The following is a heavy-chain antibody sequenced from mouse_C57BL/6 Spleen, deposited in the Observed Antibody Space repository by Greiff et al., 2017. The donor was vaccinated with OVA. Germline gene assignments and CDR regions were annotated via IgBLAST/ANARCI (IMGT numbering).Heavy chain of an antibody. CDR1: GYTFTSSG. CDR2: IYPGNGDT. D-gene: IGHD2-14*01. V-gene: IGHV1-82*01. Sequence: QVQLQQSGPELVRPGASVKMSCKASGYTFTSSGMNWVKQRPGQGLEWIGYIYPGNGDTDYNAKFKGKATLTADKSSSTAYMQLSSLTSDGSAIYFCARRDVYVGYWGQGTTLTVSS. CDR3: ARRDVYVGY. J-gene: IGHJ2*01.